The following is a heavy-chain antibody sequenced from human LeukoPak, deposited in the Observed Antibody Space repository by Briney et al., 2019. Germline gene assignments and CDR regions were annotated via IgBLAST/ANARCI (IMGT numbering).Heavy chain of an antibody. D-gene: IGHD3-22*01. CDR2: ISISSSAI. CDR1: GFTFSSYS. CDR3: AKVGGSSGTDY. V-gene: IGHV3-48*02. J-gene: IGHJ4*02. Sequence: GGSLRLSRAASGFTFSSYSMNWVRQAPGKGLEWVSYISISSSAIYYADSVKGRFTISRDNAKKSLYLQMNSLREEDTAVYYCAKVGGSSGTDYWGQGTLVTVSS.